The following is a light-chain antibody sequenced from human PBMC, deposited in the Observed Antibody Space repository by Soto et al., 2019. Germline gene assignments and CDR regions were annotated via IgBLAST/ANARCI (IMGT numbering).Light chain of an antibody. CDR2: AAS. CDR3: QQYGSAPWT. V-gene: IGKV3-20*01. Sequence: EIVLTQSPGTLSLSPGERANISCRASQSVSSNYLAWYQQKPGQAPRLLIYAASNRASGIPDRFGGSGSGTDFTHTVSRLEPEDFAVYYCQQYGSAPWTFGQGTKVEI. J-gene: IGKJ1*01. CDR1: QSVSSNY.